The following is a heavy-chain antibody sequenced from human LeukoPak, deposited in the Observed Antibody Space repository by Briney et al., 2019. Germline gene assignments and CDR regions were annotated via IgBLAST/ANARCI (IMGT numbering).Heavy chain of an antibody. CDR3: ARAYYDFWSGYYTGWFDP. J-gene: IGHJ5*02. CDR2: ISSSGSTI. CDR1: GFTFSSYE. V-gene: IGHV3-48*03. D-gene: IGHD3-3*01. Sequence: GGSLRLSCAASGFTFSSYEMNWVRQARAKGLAGVSYISSSGSTIYYADSVKGRFTISRDNAKYSLYLQMNSLRAEDTAVYYCARAYYDFWSGYYTGWFDPWGQGTLVTVSS.